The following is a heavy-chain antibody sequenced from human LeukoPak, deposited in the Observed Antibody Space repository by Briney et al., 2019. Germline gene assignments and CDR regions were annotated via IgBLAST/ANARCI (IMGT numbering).Heavy chain of an antibody. CDR3: TRRLDD. Sequence: GGSPRLSCAASGFSFNSDWMDWVRQAPGKGLEWVANIKHDESEKNYLDSVKGRFTISRDNAQNSLYLQMNGLRVEDTAVYYCTRRLDDWGQGTLVTVSS. CDR2: IKHDESEK. CDR1: GFSFNSDW. V-gene: IGHV3-7*01. D-gene: IGHD3-16*01. J-gene: IGHJ4*02.